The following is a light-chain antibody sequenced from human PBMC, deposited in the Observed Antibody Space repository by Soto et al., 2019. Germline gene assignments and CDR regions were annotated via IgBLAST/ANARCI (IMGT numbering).Light chain of an antibody. V-gene: IGLV2-14*01. CDR2: EVS. CDR3: FSYTSSGTYV. J-gene: IGLJ1*01. CDR1: SSDVGNYKY. Sequence: QSALTQPASVSGSPGQSITISCTGTSSDVGNYKYVSWYQQHPGKAPKLMIYEVSNRPSGVSNRFCGSKSGNTASLTISGLQAEDETDYYCFSYTSSGTYVFGTGTKLTVL.